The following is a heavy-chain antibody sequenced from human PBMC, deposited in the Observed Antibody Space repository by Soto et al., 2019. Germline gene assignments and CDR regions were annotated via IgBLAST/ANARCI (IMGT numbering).Heavy chain of an antibody. CDR2: TYYRSRWYN. Sequence: QLQLQESGPGLVKPSQTLSLTCAISGDSVSSNSAAWNWIRLSPSRGLEWLARTYYRSRWYNDYAVSVRSRITVNPDTSKNRFSLQLTSVTPEDTAVYYCAGTTSHQWYYMDVWGKGTTVTVSS. CDR3: AGTTSHQWYYMDV. CDR1: GDSVSSNSAA. J-gene: IGHJ6*03. V-gene: IGHV6-1*01. D-gene: IGHD1-7*01.